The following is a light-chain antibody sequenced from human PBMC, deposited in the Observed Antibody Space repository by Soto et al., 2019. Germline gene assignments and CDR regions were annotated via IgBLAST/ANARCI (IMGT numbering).Light chain of an antibody. J-gene: IGKJ2*01. V-gene: IGKV1-33*01. CDR3: PQYDNHPYT. CDR1: QDISNY. Sequence: DIQMTQSPSSLSASVGARVTITCQASQDISNYLNWYQQKPGKAPKLLIYDASNFETWFPSRFSGRGSGTDFTFNISSLQHEDIATYYCPQYDNHPYTFGQGTKLEIK. CDR2: DAS.